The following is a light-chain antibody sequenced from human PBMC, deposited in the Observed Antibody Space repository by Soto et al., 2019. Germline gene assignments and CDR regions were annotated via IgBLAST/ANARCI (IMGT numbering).Light chain of an antibody. CDR2: DAS. J-gene: IGKJ4*01. CDR3: QQANSFPLT. CDR1: QGINRW. V-gene: IGKV1D-12*01. Sequence: DIQMTQSPSSVSSSVGDRVTITCLSSQGINRWLAWYQQKLGKAPKLLIFDASSLQSGVPSRFSGSGSGTDFTLTISSLQPEDFATYYCQQANSFPLTFGGGTKVDIK.